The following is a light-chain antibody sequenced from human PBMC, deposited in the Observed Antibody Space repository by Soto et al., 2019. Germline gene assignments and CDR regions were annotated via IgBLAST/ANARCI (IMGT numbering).Light chain of an antibody. CDR2: TAS. CDR3: QQSYSIPPT. J-gene: IGKJ1*01. Sequence: DIQMTQSPSSLSASVGDRVPITCRASQSISSYINWYQQKPGKAPNLLIYTASSFQSGVTSRFSGSGSGTDFTLTISSLQPEDFATYYCQQSYSIPPTFGQGTKVDIK. CDR1: QSISSY. V-gene: IGKV1-39*01.